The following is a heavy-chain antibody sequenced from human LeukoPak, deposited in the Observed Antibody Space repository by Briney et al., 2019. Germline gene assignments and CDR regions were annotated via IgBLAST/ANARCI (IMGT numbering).Heavy chain of an antibody. Sequence: GGSLRLFCAASGFTVSSNYMSWVRQAPGKGLEWVSVIYSGGSTYYADSVKGRFTISRDNSKNTLYLQMNSLRAEDTAVYYCARQQFLEHDVFDIWGQGTKVTVSS. CDR2: IYSGGST. CDR1: GFTVSSNY. CDR3: ARQQFLEHDVFDI. V-gene: IGHV3-53*01. J-gene: IGHJ3*02. D-gene: IGHD2/OR15-2a*01.